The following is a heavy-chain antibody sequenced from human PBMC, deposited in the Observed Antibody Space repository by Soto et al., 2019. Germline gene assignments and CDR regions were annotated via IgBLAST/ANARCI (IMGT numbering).Heavy chain of an antibody. CDR2: IYPGDSDT. J-gene: IGHJ4*02. CDR1: GYIFTNYW. D-gene: IGHD3-22*01. Sequence: GESLKISCKGSGYIFTNYWIGWVRQMPGKGLEWMGIIYPGDSDTKYSPSFQGQVTISADKSITTAYLQWSSLKASDTAMYYCVSLSYYDSSGAFDYWGQGTLVTVSS. CDR3: VSLSYYDSSGAFDY. V-gene: IGHV5-51*01.